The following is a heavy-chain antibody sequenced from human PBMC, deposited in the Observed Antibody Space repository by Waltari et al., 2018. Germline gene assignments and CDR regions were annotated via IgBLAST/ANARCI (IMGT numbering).Heavy chain of an antibody. Sequence: QVQLQQWGAGLLKPSETLSLTCAVYGGSFSGYYWSWIRQPPGKGLEWIGEINHSGSTNYNPSLKSRVTISVDTSKNQFSLKLSSVTAADTAVYYCARVRVFGYYDSSGYGYWGQGTLVTVSS. D-gene: IGHD3-22*01. CDR2: INHSGST. CDR3: ARVRVFGYYDSSGYGY. V-gene: IGHV4-34*01. J-gene: IGHJ4*02. CDR1: GGSFSGYY.